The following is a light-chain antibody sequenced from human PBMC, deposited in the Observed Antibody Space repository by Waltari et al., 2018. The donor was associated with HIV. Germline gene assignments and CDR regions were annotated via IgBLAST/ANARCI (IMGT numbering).Light chain of an antibody. Sequence: EIVLTQSPATLSLSPGERATLSCGASQSVRSLIAWYQQKPGQAPRRLIYDASNRATGIPARFSGSGSGTDFTLTISSLEPEDFAVYYCQQRSNWPLTFGGGTEVEIK. CDR1: QSVRSL. CDR2: DAS. V-gene: IGKV3-11*01. CDR3: QQRSNWPLT. J-gene: IGKJ4*01.